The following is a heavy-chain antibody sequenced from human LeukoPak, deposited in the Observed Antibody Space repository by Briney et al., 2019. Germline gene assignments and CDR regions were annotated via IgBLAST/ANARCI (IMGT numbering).Heavy chain of an antibody. CDR2: IKSDETQK. V-gene: IGHV3-7*01. Sequence: PGGSLRLSCAAFGFSISSDWMSWVRQPPGKGLEWVANIKSDETQKDYLDSVTGRFTVSRGKNSMYLQMNSLRVEDTAVYFCAKPQGDIVVVPAAPPYYYYYYYMDVWGKGTTVTVSS. D-gene: IGHD2-2*01. CDR3: AKPQGDIVVVPAAPPYYYYYYYMDV. CDR1: GFSISSDW. J-gene: IGHJ6*03.